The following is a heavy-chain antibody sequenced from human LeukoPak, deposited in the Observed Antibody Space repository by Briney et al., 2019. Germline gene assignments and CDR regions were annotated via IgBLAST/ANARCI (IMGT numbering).Heavy chain of an antibody. J-gene: IGHJ4*02. CDR2: IYWNDDK. Sequence: ESGPTLVKPTQTLTLTCTFSGFSLSTSGVGVGWIRQPPGKALEWLALIYWNDDKRYSPSLKSRLTITKDTSKYQVVLTMTNMDPVDTATYYCAHIITSNSGWSWTTTFDYWGQGTLVTVSS. V-gene: IGHV2-5*01. CDR3: AHIITSNSGWSWTTTFDY. CDR1: GFSLSTSGVG. D-gene: IGHD6-19*01.